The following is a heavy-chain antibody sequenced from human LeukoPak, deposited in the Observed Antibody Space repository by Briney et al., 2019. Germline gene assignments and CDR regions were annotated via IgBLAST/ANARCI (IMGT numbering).Heavy chain of an antibody. CDR1: GYSVPSNSDA. CDR3: ARGVAAPNWFDP. D-gene: IGHD6-13*01. CDR2: TYYRSKWYN. Sequence: SQTLPLTCAISGYSVPSNSDAWHWIRQSPSRGLAWLGRTYYRSKWYNDYAVSVKSRITINPDTSKNQFSLQLNSVTPEDTAVYYCARGVAAPNWFDPWGQGTLVTVSS. J-gene: IGHJ5*02. V-gene: IGHV6-1*01.